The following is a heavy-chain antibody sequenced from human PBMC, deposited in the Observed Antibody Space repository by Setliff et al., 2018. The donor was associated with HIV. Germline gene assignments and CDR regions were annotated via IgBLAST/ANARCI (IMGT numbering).Heavy chain of an antibody. CDR3: ARETYYYDNPQYYYYYMDV. D-gene: IGHD3-22*01. Sequence: SETLSLTCAVSSYSISSGYYWGWIRQPPGKGLEWIGNIYHSGSTYYNPSLKSRVTISVDTSKNQFSLKLRSVTAADTAVYYCARETYYYDNPQYYYYYMDVWGKGTTVTVSS. V-gene: IGHV4-38-2*01. CDR1: SYSISSGYY. J-gene: IGHJ6*03. CDR2: IYHSGST.